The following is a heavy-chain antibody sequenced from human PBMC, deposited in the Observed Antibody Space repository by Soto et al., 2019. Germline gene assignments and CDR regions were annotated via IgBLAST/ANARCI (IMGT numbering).Heavy chain of an antibody. J-gene: IGHJ6*03. CDR3: AREGVSSTSGDYYYYMDV. D-gene: IGHD2-2*01. Sequence: ASVKLTCKASGYTFTSYGISWVRQAPGQGLEWMGWISAYNGNTNYAQKLQGRVTMTTDTSTSTAYMELRSLRSDDTAVYYCAREGVSSTSGDYYYYMDVWGRGTTVIVSS. CDR2: ISAYNGNT. V-gene: IGHV1-18*01. CDR1: GYTFTSYG.